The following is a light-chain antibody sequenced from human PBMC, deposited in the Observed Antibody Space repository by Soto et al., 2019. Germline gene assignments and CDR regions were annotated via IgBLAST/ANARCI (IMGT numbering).Light chain of an antibody. Sequence: EIVLTQAPGTLSLSPGERATLSCRAGQSVSYYLAWYQQKPGQAPRLLIYDASSRATGVPDRFSGTGSGTDFILTISSLQPEDFATYYCLQHYSFPWTFGQGTKVDIK. CDR3: LQHYSFPWT. J-gene: IGKJ1*01. V-gene: IGKV3-11*01. CDR2: DAS. CDR1: QSVSYY.